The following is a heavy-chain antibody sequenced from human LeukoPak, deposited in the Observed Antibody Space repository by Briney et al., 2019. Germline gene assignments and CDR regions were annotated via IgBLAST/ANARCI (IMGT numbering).Heavy chain of an antibody. CDR3: ANDRTDYYDSSGYTGY. CDR2: ISGSGGST. V-gene: IGHV3-23*01. J-gene: IGHJ4*02. Sequence: GRSLRLSCAASGFTFSSYAMSWVRQAPGKGLEWVSAISGSGGSTYYADSVKGRFTISRDNSKNTLYLQMNSLRAEDTAVYYCANDRTDYYDSSGYTGYWGQGTLVTVSS. D-gene: IGHD3-22*01. CDR1: GFTFSSYA.